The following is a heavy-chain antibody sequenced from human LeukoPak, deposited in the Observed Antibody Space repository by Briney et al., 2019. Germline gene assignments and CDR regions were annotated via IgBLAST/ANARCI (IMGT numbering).Heavy chain of an antibody. J-gene: IGHJ4*02. CDR2: ISGSGGNT. V-gene: IGHV3-23*01. CDR3: AKGPRYSED. CDR1: GFTFSSYS. D-gene: IGHD3-9*01. Sequence: PGGSLRLSCAASGFTFSSYSMNWVRQAPGKGLEWVSAISGSGGNTYYLDSVKGRFTISRDNSKNTLYLQMNSLRADDTAVYYCAKGPRYSEDWGQGTLVTVSS.